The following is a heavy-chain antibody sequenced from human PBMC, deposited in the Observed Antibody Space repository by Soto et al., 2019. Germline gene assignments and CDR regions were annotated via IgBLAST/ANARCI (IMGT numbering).Heavy chain of an antibody. CDR1: GGSFSGYY. CDR2: INHSGST. CDR3: ARGAAAAGTGAFDI. J-gene: IGHJ3*02. D-gene: IGHD6-13*01. Sequence: SETLSLTCAVYGGSFSGYYWSWIRHPPGKGLEWIGEINHSGSTNYNPSLKSRVTISVDTSKNQFSLKLSSVTAADTAVYYCARGAAAAGTGAFDIWGQGTMVTVSS. V-gene: IGHV4-34*01.